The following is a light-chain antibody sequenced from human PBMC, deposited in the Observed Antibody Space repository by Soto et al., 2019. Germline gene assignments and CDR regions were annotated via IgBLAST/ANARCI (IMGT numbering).Light chain of an antibody. CDR3: QHYVTCQLT. CDR1: QGIGDT. Sequence: DILMTQSPATLSVTPGEGATLSCRASQGIGDTLALYQQKPGQTPRLLIYDTSIRANGVQARFSGSRSGADFTLTFSSLHSEGFAVYYCQHYVTCQLTFGGGTKVE. V-gene: IGKV3-15*01. J-gene: IGKJ4*01. CDR2: DTS.